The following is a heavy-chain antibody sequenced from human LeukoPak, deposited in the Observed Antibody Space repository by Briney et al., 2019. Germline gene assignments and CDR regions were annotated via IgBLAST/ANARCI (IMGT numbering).Heavy chain of an antibody. Sequence: ASVKVSCKASGYTFTSYDINWVRQATGQGLEWMGWMNPNSGNTGYAQKFQGRVTMTRNTSISTAYMELSSLRSEDTAVYYCAFPSGPYYYYGMDVWGQGTTVTVSS. J-gene: IGHJ6*02. CDR2: MNPNSGNT. D-gene: IGHD1-26*01. V-gene: IGHV1-8*01. CDR3: AFPSGPYYYYGMDV. CDR1: GYTFTSYD.